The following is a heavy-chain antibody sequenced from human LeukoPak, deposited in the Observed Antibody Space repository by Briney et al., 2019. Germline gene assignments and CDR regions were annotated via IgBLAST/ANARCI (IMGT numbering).Heavy chain of an antibody. CDR2: IYYSGST. Sequence: SETLSLTCTVSGGSISSSSYYWGWIRQPPGKGLEWIGSIYYSGSTYYNPSLKSRVTISVDTSKNQFSLKLSSVTAADTAVYYCARLGYSYGYFYYYYGMDVWGQGTTVTVSS. J-gene: IGHJ6*02. CDR1: GGSISSSSYY. CDR3: ARLGYSYGYFYYYYGMDV. V-gene: IGHV4-39*01. D-gene: IGHD5-18*01.